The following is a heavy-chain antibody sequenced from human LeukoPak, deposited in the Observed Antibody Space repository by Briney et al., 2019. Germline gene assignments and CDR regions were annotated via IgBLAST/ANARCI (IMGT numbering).Heavy chain of an antibody. CDR1: GFNLSSYS. CDR2: ISSSSSYI. V-gene: IGHV3-21*01. Sequence: GGSLRLSCAASGFNLSSYSMNWVRQAPGKGLAWVSSISSSSSYIYYADSVKGRFTISRDNAKNSLYLQMNSLRAEDTAVYYCARARGSSTHNNWFDPWGQGTLVTVSS. J-gene: IGHJ5*02. CDR3: ARARGSSTHNNWFDP. D-gene: IGHD2-2*01.